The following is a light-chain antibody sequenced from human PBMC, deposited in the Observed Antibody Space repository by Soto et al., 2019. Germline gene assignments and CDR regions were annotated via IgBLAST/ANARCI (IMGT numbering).Light chain of an antibody. Sequence: QSALTQPASVSGSPGQSITISCTGTGRDVGGYNYVSWYQQHPGKAPKLMSYAVTDRPSGVSSRFSGSKSGNTASLTISGLQAEDEADYYCSSYTSSSTLFGTGTKVTVL. CDR1: GRDVGGYNY. V-gene: IGLV2-14*01. CDR2: AVT. J-gene: IGLJ1*01. CDR3: SSYTSSSTL.